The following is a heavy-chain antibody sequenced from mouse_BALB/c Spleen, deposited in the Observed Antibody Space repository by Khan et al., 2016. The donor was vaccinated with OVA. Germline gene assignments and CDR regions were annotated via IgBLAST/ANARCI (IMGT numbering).Heavy chain of an antibody. CDR3: ASGNRDFDY. CDR2: INTYTGET. J-gene: IGHJ2*01. V-gene: IGHV9-3-1*01. CDR1: GYSFTNYV. D-gene: IGHD2-1*01. Sequence: QIQLVQSGPELKKPGETVKISCKASGYSFTNYVMNWVKQAPGKGLKWMGWINTYTGETIYSDDFKGRFAFSLETSASTAYLQINNLKNEDTATXFCASGNRDFDYWGQGTTLTVSS.